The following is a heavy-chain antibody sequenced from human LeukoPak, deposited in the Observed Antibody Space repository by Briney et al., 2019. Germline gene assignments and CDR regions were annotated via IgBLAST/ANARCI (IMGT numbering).Heavy chain of an antibody. CDR1: GYTFTSYD. CDR3: ASESHYDSSGYSP. CDR2: MNPNSGNT. V-gene: IGHV1-8*03. D-gene: IGHD3-22*01. Sequence: ASVKVSCKASGYTFTSYDINWVRQATGQGLEWMGWMNPNSGNTGYAQKFQGRVTITRNTSISTAYMELSSLRSEDTAVYYCASESHYDSSGYSPWGQGTVVTVSS. J-gene: IGHJ3*01.